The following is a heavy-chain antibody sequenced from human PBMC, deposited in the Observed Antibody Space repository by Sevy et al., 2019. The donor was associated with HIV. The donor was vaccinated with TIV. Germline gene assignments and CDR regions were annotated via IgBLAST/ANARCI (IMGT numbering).Heavy chain of an antibody. CDR1: GFTSSSYG. CDR2: IWYDGSNK. CDR3: ARDPYDSSGYYLVGDY. J-gene: IGHJ4*02. V-gene: IGHV3-33*01. D-gene: IGHD3-22*01. Sequence: GGSLRLSCAASGFTSSSYGMHWVRQAPGKGLEWVAVIWYDGSNKYYADSVKGRFTISRDNSKNTLYLQMNSLRAEDTAVYYCARDPYDSSGYYLVGDYWGQGTLVTVSS.